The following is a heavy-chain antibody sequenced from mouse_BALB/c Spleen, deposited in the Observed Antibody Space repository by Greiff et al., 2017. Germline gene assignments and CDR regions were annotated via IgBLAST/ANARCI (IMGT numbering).Heavy chain of an antibody. CDR3: ARSTVTGTRYYAMDY. Sequence: DVHLVESGGGLVQPGGSRKLSCAASGFTFSSFGMHWVRQAPEKGLEWVAYISSGSSTIYYADTVKGRFTISRDNPKNTLFLQMTSLRSEDTAMYYCARSTVTGTRYYAMDYWGQGTSVTVSS. V-gene: IGHV5-17*02. J-gene: IGHJ4*01. CDR1: GFTFSSFG. CDR2: ISSGSSTI. D-gene: IGHD4-1*01.